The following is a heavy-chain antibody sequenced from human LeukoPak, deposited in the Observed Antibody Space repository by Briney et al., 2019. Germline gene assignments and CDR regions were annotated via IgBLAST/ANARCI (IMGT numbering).Heavy chain of an antibody. Sequence: ASVKVSCKASGYTFTSYYMHWVRQAPGQGLEWMGIINPSGGSTSYARKFQGRVTMTRNTSTGTAYMEVSSLRSEDTAVYYCARATYGSGSHFNDYYFYGMDLWGQGTTVTVSS. V-gene: IGHV1-46*01. CDR3: ARATYGSGSHFNDYYFYGMDL. CDR1: GYTFTSYY. D-gene: IGHD3-10*01. CDR2: INPSGGST. J-gene: IGHJ6*02.